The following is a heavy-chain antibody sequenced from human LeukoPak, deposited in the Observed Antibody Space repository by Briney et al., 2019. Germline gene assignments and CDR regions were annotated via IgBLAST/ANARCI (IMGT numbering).Heavy chain of an antibody. V-gene: IGHV3-21*01. CDR2: ISSSGRFI. CDR1: GFTFSDYT. CDR3: ARDYLTFESPGRLDF. D-gene: IGHD3-16*01. J-gene: IGHJ4*02. Sequence: PGGSLRLSCSASGFTFSDYTLNWVRQAPGKGLEWVSSISSSGRFIYYADSLKGRFTISRDNDKESVHLQMVSLRAEDTAVYYCARDYLTFESPGRLDFWGQGTLVSVSS.